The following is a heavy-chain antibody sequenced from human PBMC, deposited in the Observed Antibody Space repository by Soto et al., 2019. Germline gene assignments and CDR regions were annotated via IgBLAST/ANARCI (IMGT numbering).Heavy chain of an antibody. J-gene: IGHJ4*02. CDR1: GYTFTHYA. CDR3: ARDGAVAGDTNFDY. CDR2: INTGNGNT. V-gene: IGHV1-3*04. D-gene: IGHD6-19*01. Sequence: ASVKVSCKASGYTFTHYAMHWVRQAPGQRLEWMGWINTGNGNTKYSQKFQGRVTITTDTSASTAYMELSSLRSEDTAVYYCARDGAVAGDTNFDYWGQGTLVTVSS.